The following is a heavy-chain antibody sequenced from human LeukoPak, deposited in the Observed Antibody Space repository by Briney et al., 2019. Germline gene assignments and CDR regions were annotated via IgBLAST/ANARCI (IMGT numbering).Heavy chain of an antibody. CDR3: ARDSYGLDY. CDR1: GFTFSSSG. V-gene: IGHV3-30*03. J-gene: IGHJ4*02. Sequence: GGSLRLSCAASGFTFSSSGMNWVRQAPGKGLEWVALISNDGSNKFYADSVKGRFTISRDNSKNTLYLQMNSLRAEDTAVYYCARDSYGLDYWGQGTLVTVSS. D-gene: IGHD5-18*01. CDR2: ISNDGSNK.